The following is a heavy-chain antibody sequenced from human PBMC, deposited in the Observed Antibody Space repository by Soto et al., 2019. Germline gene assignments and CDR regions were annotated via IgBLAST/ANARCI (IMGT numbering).Heavy chain of an antibody. V-gene: IGHV4-39*01. CDR3: ARQSYDSSDYFDY. D-gene: IGHD3-22*01. Sequence: SETLSLTCTVSGDSISSRTYYWGWIRQPPGKGLEWIGSVYYSGTTYYNPSLNSRVTISVDTSRIHFSLKLISVTAGDTAVYYCARQSYDSSDYFDYWGQGTLVTVSS. CDR1: GDSISSRTYY. CDR2: VYYSGTT. J-gene: IGHJ4*02.